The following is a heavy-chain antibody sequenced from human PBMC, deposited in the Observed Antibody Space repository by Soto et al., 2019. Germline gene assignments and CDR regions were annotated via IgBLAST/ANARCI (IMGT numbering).Heavy chain of an antibody. V-gene: IGHV1-69*01. CDR1: GGTFSRYA. CDR3: AVAQLLGVGDLGQPRQTYYYYGMDV. Sequence: QVQLVQSGAEVKKPGYSVKVSCKASGGTFSRYAISWVRQAPGQGLEWMGGIVPGVGTANYVQKFQGRVTITADEATSTAYLELSRVRSEDTAVDYCAVAQLLGVGDLGQPRQTYYYYGMDVWGQGTTVTVSS. D-gene: IGHD3-10*01. CDR2: IVPGVGTA. J-gene: IGHJ6*02.